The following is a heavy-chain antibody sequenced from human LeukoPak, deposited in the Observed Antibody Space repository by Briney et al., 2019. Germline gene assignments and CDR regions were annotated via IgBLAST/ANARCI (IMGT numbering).Heavy chain of an antibody. CDR1: GFTFSSYW. Sequence: GGSLRLSCAASGFTFSSYWMSWVRQAPGKGLEWVANIKQDGSEKYYVDSVKSRFTISRDNAKNSLYLQMNSLRAEDTAVYYCARASMITFGGVIAFDYWGQGTLVTVSS. J-gene: IGHJ4*02. CDR2: IKQDGSEK. CDR3: ARASMITFGGVIAFDY. V-gene: IGHV3-7*01. D-gene: IGHD3-16*02.